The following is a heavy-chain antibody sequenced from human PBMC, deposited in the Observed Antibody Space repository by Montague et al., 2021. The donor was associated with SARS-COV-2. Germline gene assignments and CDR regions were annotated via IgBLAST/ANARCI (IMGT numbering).Heavy chain of an antibody. D-gene: IGHD2-15*01. V-gene: IGHV4-4*07. CDR2: IYDSGGT. CDR1: GDSISSFY. J-gene: IGHJ4*02. CDR3: GRGVVAATTVVDY. Sequence: SETLSLTCTVSGDSISSFYWNWIRQPAGKGLEWIGRIYDSGGTNYNPSLKSRVTMSVDTSKNQFSLKLNSVTAADTAVYYCGRGVVAATTVVDYWGRGTLVTVSS.